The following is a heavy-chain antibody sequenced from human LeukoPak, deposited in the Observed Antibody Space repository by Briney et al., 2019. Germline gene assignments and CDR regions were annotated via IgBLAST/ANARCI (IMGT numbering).Heavy chain of an antibody. CDR3: ARGGSGYYGSGSYYKS. CDR2: INHSGST. V-gene: IGHV4-34*01. D-gene: IGHD3-10*01. J-gene: IGHJ5*02. Sequence: SETLSLTCAVYGGSFSGYYWSWIRPPPGKGLEWIGEINHSGSTNYNPSLKSRVTISVDTSKNQFSLRLSSLTAADTAVYYCARGGSGYYGSGSYYKSWGQGTLVTVSS. CDR1: GGSFSGYY.